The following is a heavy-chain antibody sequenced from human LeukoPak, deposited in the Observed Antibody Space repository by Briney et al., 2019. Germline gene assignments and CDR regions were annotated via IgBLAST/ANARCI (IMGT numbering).Heavy chain of an antibody. J-gene: IGHJ4*02. Sequence: SVKVSCKVSGYTLTELSMHWVRQAPGKGLEWMGGFDPEDGETIYAQKFQGRVTMTEDTSTDTAYMELSSLRSEDTAVYYCATDIMVSSGSAFDYWGQGTLVTVSS. D-gene: IGHD1-26*01. V-gene: IGHV1-24*01. CDR1: GYTLTELS. CDR3: ATDIMVSSGSAFDY. CDR2: FDPEDGET.